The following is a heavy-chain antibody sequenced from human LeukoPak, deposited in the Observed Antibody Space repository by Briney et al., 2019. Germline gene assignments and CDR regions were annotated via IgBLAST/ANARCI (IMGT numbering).Heavy chain of an antibody. J-gene: IGHJ4*02. V-gene: IGHV1-2*02. CDR1: GYTFTGYY. CDR3: ARRSGSYPYFFDY. D-gene: IGHD1-26*01. CDR2: INPNSGGT. Sequence: ASVKGSCKASGYTFTGYYMHWVRQAPGQGLEWMGWINPNSGGTNYAQKFQGRVTMTRDMSTSTVYMELNSLRSEDTAVYYCARRSGSYPYFFDYWGQGTLVTVSS.